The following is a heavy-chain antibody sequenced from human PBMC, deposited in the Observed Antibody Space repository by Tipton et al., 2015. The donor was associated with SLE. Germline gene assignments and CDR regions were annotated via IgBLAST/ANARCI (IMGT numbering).Heavy chain of an antibody. J-gene: IGHJ4*02. V-gene: IGHV4-59*12. D-gene: IGHD1-14*01. CDR2: IYYSGST. Sequence: GLVKPSETLSLTCTVSGGSISSYYWSWIRQPPGKGLEWIGYIYYSGSTNYNPSLKGRVTMSVDKSNNQFSLTLSSVTAADTAVYYCARDSAGITLDYWGQGALVTVSS. CDR3: ARDSAGITLDY. CDR1: GGSISSYY.